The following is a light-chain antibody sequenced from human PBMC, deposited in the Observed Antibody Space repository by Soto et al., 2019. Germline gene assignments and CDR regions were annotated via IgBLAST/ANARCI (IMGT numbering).Light chain of an antibody. CDR2: LGS. CDR3: MQARQTPPWT. V-gene: IGKV2-28*01. J-gene: IGKJ1*01. CDR1: QSLLHSNGYNY. Sequence: DIVMTQSPLSLPVTPGEPASISCRSSQSLLHSNGYNYLNWYLQKPGQSPQLLIYLGSNRASGGPDRLSGSGAGTDFTLKISRVEAEDVGGFYCMQARQTPPWTFGQGTKVEIK.